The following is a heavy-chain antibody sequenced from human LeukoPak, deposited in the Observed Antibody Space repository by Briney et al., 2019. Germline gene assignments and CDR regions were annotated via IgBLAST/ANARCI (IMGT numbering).Heavy chain of an antibody. D-gene: IGHD3-3*01. Sequence: GGSLRLSCAASGFTFSSYAMSWVHQAPGKGLEWVSAISGSGGSTYYADSVKGRFTISRDNSKNTLYLQMNSLRAEDTAVYYCAKQGSGYYPDYYYYYMDVWGKGTTVTVSS. V-gene: IGHV3-23*01. CDR1: GFTFSSYA. CDR2: ISGSGGST. J-gene: IGHJ6*03. CDR3: AKQGSGYYPDYYYYYMDV.